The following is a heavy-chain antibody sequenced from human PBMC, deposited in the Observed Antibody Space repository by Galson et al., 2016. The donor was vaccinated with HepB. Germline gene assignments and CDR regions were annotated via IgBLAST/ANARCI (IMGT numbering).Heavy chain of an antibody. J-gene: IGHJ6*04. V-gene: IGHV3-13*01. Sequence: SLRLSCAASGFTFSIHDMHWVRQAPGKGLEWVSAIETAGDTYYADSVKGRFTISRENAKNSLYLQMNSLRAGDTAVYYCAGGKSLLTMPWNYGLDVWGKGTTVSVPS. CDR3: AGGKSLLTMPWNYGLDV. CDR2: IETAGDT. CDR1: GFTFSIHD. D-gene: IGHD4/OR15-4a*01.